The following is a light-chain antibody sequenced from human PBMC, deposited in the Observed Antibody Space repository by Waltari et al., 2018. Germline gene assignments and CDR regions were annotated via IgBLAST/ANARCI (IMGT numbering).Light chain of an antibody. V-gene: IGLV2-14*01. CDR2: DVS. CDR1: SSDVGGYNY. J-gene: IGLJ2*01. Sequence: SALTQPASVSGSLGQSITFPCPGTSSDVGGYNYVAWYQQHPGKAPKLMIHDVSNRPSGVSIRFSGSKSGNTASLTISGLQADDEADYYCISYSSATPGNVVIGGGTKLTVL. CDR3: ISYSSATPGNVV.